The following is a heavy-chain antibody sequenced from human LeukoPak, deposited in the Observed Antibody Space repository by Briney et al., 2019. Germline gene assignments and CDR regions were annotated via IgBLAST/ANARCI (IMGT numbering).Heavy chain of an antibody. CDR2: ISAYNGNT. CDR1: GGTFSSYA. Sequence: GASVKVSCKASGGTFSSYAISWVRQAPGQGLEWMGWISAYNGNTDYAQKLQGRVTMTTDTSTSTAYMELRSLRSDDTAVYYCARDEGCSGGSCYLDNWFDPWGQGTLVTVSS. V-gene: IGHV1-18*01. CDR3: ARDEGCSGGSCYLDNWFDP. J-gene: IGHJ5*02. D-gene: IGHD2-15*01.